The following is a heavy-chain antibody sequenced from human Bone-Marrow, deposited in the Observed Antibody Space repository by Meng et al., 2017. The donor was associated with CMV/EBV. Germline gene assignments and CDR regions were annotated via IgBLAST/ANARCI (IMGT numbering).Heavy chain of an antibody. CDR2: IYYTGST. J-gene: IGHJ4*02. CDR3: ARGRVYYYGSGTYYPLDY. D-gene: IGHD3-10*01. CDR1: DGSISNYY. V-gene: IGHV4-59*01. Sequence: SETLSLTCTVSDGSISNYYWSWIRQPPGKGLEWIGYIYYTGSTNYNPSLKSRVTISLDTSKNQFSLKLSSVTAADTAVYYCARGRVYYYGSGTYYPLDYWGQGTLVTVSS.